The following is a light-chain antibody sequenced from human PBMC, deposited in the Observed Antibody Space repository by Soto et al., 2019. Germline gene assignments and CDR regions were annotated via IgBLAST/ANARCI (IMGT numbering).Light chain of an antibody. Sequence: EIVLTQSPGTLSLSPGQGATLSCRASQSVSSNLAWYQQKPGQAPRLLISGASSRATGIPDRFSGSGSGTDFTLTISRLGPEDFALYYCQQYGSSPITFGQGTRLEIK. V-gene: IGKV3-20*01. CDR1: QSVSSN. CDR2: GAS. J-gene: IGKJ5*01. CDR3: QQYGSSPIT.